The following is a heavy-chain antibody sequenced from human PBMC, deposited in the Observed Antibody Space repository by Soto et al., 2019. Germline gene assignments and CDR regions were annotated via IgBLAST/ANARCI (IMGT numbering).Heavy chain of an antibody. CDR1: GYTFTSYA. J-gene: IGHJ5*02. CDR3: ARDDYGDYEGSKNNWFDP. D-gene: IGHD4-17*01. CDR2: INAGNGNT. V-gene: IGHV1-3*01. Sequence: QVQLVQSGAEVKKPGASVKVSCKASGYTFTSYAMHWVRQAPGQRLEWMGWINAGNGNTEYSQKFQGRVTITRDTSASTAYMELSSLRSEDTAVYYCARDDYGDYEGSKNNWFDPWGQGTLVTVSS.